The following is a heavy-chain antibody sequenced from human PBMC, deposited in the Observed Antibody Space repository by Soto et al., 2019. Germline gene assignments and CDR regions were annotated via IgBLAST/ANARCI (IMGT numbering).Heavy chain of an antibody. CDR2: IYYSGST. Sequence: SETLSLTCTVSGDSIGSDYWSWVGQPPGKGLEWIGYIYYSGSTNYNPSLKSRVTISVDTSKNQFSLKLSSVTAADTAVYYCAAGGGLPRYYWGQGTLVTVSS. J-gene: IGHJ4*01. CDR1: GDSIGSDY. V-gene: IGHV4-59*12. D-gene: IGHD5-12*01. CDR3: AAGGGLPRYY.